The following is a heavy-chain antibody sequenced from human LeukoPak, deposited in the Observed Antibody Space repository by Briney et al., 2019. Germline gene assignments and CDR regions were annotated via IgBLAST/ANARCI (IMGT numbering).Heavy chain of an antibody. J-gene: IGHJ5*02. D-gene: IGHD2-2*01. V-gene: IGHV4-34*01. CDR2: INHSGST. CDR1: GGSFSGYY. CDR3: ARAVGALRGTSKFDP. Sequence: SETLSLTCAVYGGSFSGYYWSWIRQPPGKGLEWIGEINHSGSTNYNPSLKSRVTISVDTSKNQFSLKLSSVTAADTAVYYCARAVGALRGTSKFDPWGQGTLVTVSS.